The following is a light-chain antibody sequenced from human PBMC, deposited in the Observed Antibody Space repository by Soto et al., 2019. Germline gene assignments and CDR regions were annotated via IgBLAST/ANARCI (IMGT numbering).Light chain of an antibody. Sequence: EIVMTQSPATLSVSPGERATLSCRASQSVSSNLAWYQQKPGQAPRLLIYGASTRATGIPARFSGSGSGPEFTLTISRLQSEDFAVYYCQQYNNWPPLMYTFGQGTKLEI. CDR1: QSVSSN. V-gene: IGKV3-15*01. CDR3: QQYNNWPPLMYT. J-gene: IGKJ2*01. CDR2: GAS.